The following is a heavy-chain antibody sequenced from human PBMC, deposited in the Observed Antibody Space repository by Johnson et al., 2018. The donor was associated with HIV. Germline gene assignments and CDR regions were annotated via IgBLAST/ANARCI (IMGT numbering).Heavy chain of an antibody. D-gene: IGHD1-26*01. CDR2: IKSDGSST. CDR3: ARDAPDSGSYHAFDI. V-gene: IGHV3-74*01. CDR1: GFTFSRYW. Sequence: VQLVESGGGLVQPGGSLRLSCAASGFTFSRYWMDWVRQAPGKGLVWVSRIKSDGSSTAYEDSVKDRFTISRENAKNTLYLQMNSLRGEDTAVYYCARDAPDSGSYHAFDIWGQGTMVTVSS. J-gene: IGHJ3*02.